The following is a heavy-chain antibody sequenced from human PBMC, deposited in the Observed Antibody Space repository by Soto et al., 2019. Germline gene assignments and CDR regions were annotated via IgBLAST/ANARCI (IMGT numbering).Heavy chain of an antibody. CDR2: ILYSGTT. D-gene: IGHD3-10*01. CDR3: ARDGGPLYYGMDF. V-gene: IGHV4-30-4*01. Sequence: QVQLQESGPGLVKPSQTLSLTCTVSGDSIKRDDYYWSWVRQPPGKGLEWIGYILYSGTTYYNPSPKSRLIISLDTSKTQFSLNLTSVTAADTAVYYCARDGGPLYYGMDFWGQGTTVTVSS. CDR1: GDSIKRDDYY. J-gene: IGHJ6*02.